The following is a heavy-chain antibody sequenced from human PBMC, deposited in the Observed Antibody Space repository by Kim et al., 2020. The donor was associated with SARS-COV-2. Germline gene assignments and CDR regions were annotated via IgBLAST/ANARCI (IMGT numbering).Heavy chain of an antibody. CDR1: GFTVSSNY. CDR3: ASLGGLAYYYESYDGMDV. Sequence: GGSLRLSCAASGFTVSSNYMSWVRQAPGKGLEWVSVIYRGGSTYYADSVRGRFTISRDNSKNMLYLQMNGLIAEDTAVYYCASLGGLAYYYESYDGMDVWGRGTTVTVS. D-gene: IGHD3-22*01. CDR2: IYRGGST. V-gene: IGHV3-53*01. J-gene: IGHJ6*02.